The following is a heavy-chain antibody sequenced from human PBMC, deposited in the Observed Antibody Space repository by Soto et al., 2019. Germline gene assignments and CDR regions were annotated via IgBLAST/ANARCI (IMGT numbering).Heavy chain of an antibody. V-gene: IGHV4-4*02. CDR1: GDSISNTNW. CDR2: IYRNGGT. CDR3: ARAIAVSGHWYFDL. D-gene: IGHD6-19*01. Sequence: QVQLQESGPGLVKPSGTLSLACAVSGDSISNTNWWTWVRQPPGRGLQWIGEIYRNGGTNYSPSLKSRVTISLDKSNTQFSLKVTSVSAADTAIYYCARAIAVSGHWYFDLWGRGTLVTVSS. J-gene: IGHJ2*01.